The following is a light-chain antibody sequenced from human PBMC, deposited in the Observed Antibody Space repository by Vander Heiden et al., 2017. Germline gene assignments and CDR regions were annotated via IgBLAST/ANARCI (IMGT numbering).Light chain of an antibody. CDR3: SSYTSSSTWV. CDR2: YGD. J-gene: IGLJ3*02. V-gene: IGLV2-14*01. Sequence: QSALTQPASVSGSPGQSITVSCTGTSSDVGGYNFVSWFQQHPSKAPQLLIYYGDNRPSGGSHRLFCSKACNTASPTITGRQAEDEADYYCSSYTSSSTWVFGGGTELTVL. CDR1: SSDVGGYNF.